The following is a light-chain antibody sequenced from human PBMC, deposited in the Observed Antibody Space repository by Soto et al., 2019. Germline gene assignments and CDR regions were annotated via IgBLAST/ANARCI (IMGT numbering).Light chain of an antibody. V-gene: IGKV1-39*01. CDR3: QQSYSTHTIT. Sequence: DIQMTQSPSSLSASVGDRVTITCRASQSISKYLNWYQQKPGKAPKLLIYAASSLQSGVPSRFSGSGSGTDFTLTISSLKTEDFANYYCQQSYSTHTITFGQGTRLEIK. CDR1: QSISKY. CDR2: AAS. J-gene: IGKJ5*01.